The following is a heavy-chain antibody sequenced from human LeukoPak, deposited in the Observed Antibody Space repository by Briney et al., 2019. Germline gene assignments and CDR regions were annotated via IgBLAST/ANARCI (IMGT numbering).Heavy chain of an antibody. J-gene: IGHJ6*02. CDR1: GGPFSGYY. D-gene: IGHD3-9*01. V-gene: IGHV4-34*01. Sequence: SSETLSLTCAVYGGPFSGYYWTWIRQPPGKGLEWIGEINHSGSTNYNPSLKSRVTISGDTSKNQFSLKLSSVTAADTAVYYCANTRYYDILTGYWVYGMDVWGQGTTVTVSS. CDR2: INHSGST. CDR3: ANTRYYDILTGYWVYGMDV.